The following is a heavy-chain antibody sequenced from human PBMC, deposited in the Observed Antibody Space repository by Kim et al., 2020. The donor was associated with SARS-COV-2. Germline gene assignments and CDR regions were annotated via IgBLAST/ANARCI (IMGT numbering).Heavy chain of an antibody. CDR2: ISYDGSNK. CDR1: GFTFSSYG. V-gene: IGHV3-30*18. CDR3: AKGSKTTSVISYYYDSSGYYYVRDYYYYGMDV. J-gene: IGHJ6*02. D-gene: IGHD3-22*01. Sequence: GGSLRLSCAASGFTFSSYGMHWVRQAPGKGLEWVAVISYDGSNKYYADSVKGRFTISRDNSKNTLYLQMNSLRAEDTAVYYCAKGSKTTSVISYYYDSSGYYYVRDYYYYGMDVWGQGTTVTVSS.